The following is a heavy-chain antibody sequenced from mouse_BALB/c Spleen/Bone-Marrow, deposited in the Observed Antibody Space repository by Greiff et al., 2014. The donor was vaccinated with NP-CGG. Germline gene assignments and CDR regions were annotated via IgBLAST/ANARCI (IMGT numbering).Heavy chain of an antibody. Sequence: QVHVKQSGAELAKPGASVKMSCKASGYTFTSYWMHWVKQRPGQGLEWIGYINPSTGYTEYNQKFKDKATLTANKSSSTAYMQLSSLTSEDSAVYYCASTTVVDYWGQGTTLTVSS. D-gene: IGHD1-1*01. J-gene: IGHJ2*01. CDR1: GYTFTSYW. CDR3: ASTTVVDY. V-gene: IGHV1-7*01. CDR2: INPSTGYT.